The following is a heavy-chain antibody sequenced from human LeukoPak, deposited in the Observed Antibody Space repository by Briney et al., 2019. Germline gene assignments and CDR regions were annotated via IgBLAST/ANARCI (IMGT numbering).Heavy chain of an antibody. D-gene: IGHD3-10*01. CDR3: AKDPGYSYGSGSYPDY. CDR2: ISYDGSNK. CDR1: GFTSSSYG. J-gene: IGHJ4*02. V-gene: IGHV3-30*18. Sequence: GGSLRLSCAASGFTSSSYGMHWVRQAPGKGLEWVAVISYDGSNKYYADSVKGRFTISRDNSKNTLYLQMNSLSAEDTAVYYCAKDPGYSYGSGSYPDYWGQGTLVTVSS.